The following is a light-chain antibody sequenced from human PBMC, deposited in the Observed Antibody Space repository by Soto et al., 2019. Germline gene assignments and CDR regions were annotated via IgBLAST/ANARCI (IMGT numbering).Light chain of an antibody. CDR3: SSYTTDSTYV. J-gene: IGLJ1*01. V-gene: IGLV2-14*01. CDR1: SSDVGVYNY. Sequence: QSALTQPASVSGSPGQSITISCTGTSSDVGVYNYVSWYQEHPGKAPKLMIYDVSNRPSGVSNRFSGSKSGNTASLTISGLQAEDEADYYCSSYTTDSTYVFGTGTKVTVL. CDR2: DVS.